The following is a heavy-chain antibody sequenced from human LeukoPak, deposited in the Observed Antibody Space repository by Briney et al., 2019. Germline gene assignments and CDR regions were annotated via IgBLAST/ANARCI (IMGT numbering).Heavy chain of an antibody. D-gene: IGHD6-19*01. CDR1: GFTVSSNY. CDR2: IYSGGST. CDR3: AAAVADPYYFDY. J-gene: IGHJ4*02. V-gene: IGHV3-66*01. Sequence: GGSLRLSCAASGFTVSSNYMNWVRQALGKGLEWVSVIYSGGSTYYADSVKGRFTISRDNSKNTLSLQMNSLRAEDTALYYCAAAVADPYYFDYWGQGTLVTVSS.